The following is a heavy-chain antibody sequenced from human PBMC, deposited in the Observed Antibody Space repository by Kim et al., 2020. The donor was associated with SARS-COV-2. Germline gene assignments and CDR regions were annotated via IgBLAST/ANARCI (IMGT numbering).Heavy chain of an antibody. J-gene: IGHJ4*02. Sequence: SYADSVKGRFTISRDNSKNTLYLQMNSLRAEDTAVYYCASRTAAAGTLGYWGQGTLVTVSS. V-gene: IGHV3-23*01. D-gene: IGHD6-13*01. CDR3: ASRTAAAGTLGY.